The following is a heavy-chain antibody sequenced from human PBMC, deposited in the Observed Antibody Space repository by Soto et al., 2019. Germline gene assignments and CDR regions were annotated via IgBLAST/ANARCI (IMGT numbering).Heavy chain of an antibody. CDR3: ARGGVSTRTFDY. J-gene: IGHJ4*02. CDR1: GYNFACYW. V-gene: IGHV5-51*01. CDR2: IYPSDSDT. Sequence: PGESLTISCKGSGYNFACYWIAWVRQMPGKGLELMGIIYPSDSDTRYRPSFQGQVTISADKSISSAYLQWSSLRASDTAMYYCARGGVSTRTFDYWGQGTPVTVSS. D-gene: IGHD3-3*01.